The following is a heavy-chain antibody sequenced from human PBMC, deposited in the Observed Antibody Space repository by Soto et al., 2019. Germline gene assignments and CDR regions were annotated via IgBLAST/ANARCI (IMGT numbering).Heavy chain of an antibody. J-gene: IGHJ6*02. CDR2: ISSSSRDI. D-gene: IGHD3-16*01. V-gene: IGHV3-21*01. Sequence: ETLRLSCAASGFIFSTYTINWVRQAPGKGLEWVASISSSSRDIFYADSVKARFTISRDNANSSVDLQMNSLGVGDTAIYYCARGSWGGDGIDVWGQGTTVTVSS. CDR3: ARGSWGGDGIDV. CDR1: GFIFSTYT.